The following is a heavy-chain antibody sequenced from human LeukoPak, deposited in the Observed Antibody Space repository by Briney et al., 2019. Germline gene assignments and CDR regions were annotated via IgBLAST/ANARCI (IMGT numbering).Heavy chain of an antibody. CDR2: ISYAGTNK. CDR3: ARTRSGDTALGTGRFDP. Sequence: GRSLRLSCAASGFTFSSYVMNWVRQAPGKGLEWVAVISYAGTNKYYADSVKGRFTISRDNSKNTLYLQMNSLRAEDTAVYYCARTRSGDTALGTGRFDPWGQGTLVTVSS. J-gene: IGHJ5*02. CDR1: GFTFSSYV. D-gene: IGHD5-18*01. V-gene: IGHV3-30*04.